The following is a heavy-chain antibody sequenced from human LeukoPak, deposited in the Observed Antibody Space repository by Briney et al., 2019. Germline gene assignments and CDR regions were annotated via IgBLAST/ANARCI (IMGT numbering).Heavy chain of an antibody. J-gene: IGHJ5*02. CDR1: GGSFSGYY. CDR2: IFNTGIT. Sequence: PSETLSLTCAVYGGSFSGYYWSWIRQPPGKGLEWIGYIFNTGITSYNPSLNSRVIISVDTSKNQFSLKIYSVTAADTAVHYCARTLWFGESNWFDPWGQGTLVTVSS. CDR3: ARTLWFGESNWFDP. V-gene: IGHV4-59*01. D-gene: IGHD3-10*01.